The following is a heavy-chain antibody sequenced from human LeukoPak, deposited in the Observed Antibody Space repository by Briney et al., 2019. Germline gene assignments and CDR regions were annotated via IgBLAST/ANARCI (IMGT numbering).Heavy chain of an antibody. V-gene: IGHV4-34*01. Sequence: TSETLSLTCAVYGGSFSGYYWSWIRQPPGKGLEWIGEINHSGSTNYNPSLKSRVTISLDTSKNQFSLKLSSVTAADTAVYYCAGHHPRNTVDFWGQGTLVTVSS. D-gene: IGHD2/OR15-2a*01. CDR2: INHSGST. CDR3: AGHHPRNTVDF. CDR1: GGSFSGYY. J-gene: IGHJ4*02.